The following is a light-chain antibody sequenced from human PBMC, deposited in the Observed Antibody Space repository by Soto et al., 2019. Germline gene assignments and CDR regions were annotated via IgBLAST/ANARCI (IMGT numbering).Light chain of an antibody. Sequence: QSALTQPPSASGSPGQSVTISCTGTSSDVGAYKYVSWYQQYPGKAPKLMIYGVTKRPSGVPDRFSGSKSGNAASLTVSGLEADDEAYYCCTSYVGNDIWVFGGGTKVTVL. CDR3: TSYVGNDIWV. CDR2: GVT. J-gene: IGLJ3*02. CDR1: SSDVGAYKY. V-gene: IGLV2-8*01.